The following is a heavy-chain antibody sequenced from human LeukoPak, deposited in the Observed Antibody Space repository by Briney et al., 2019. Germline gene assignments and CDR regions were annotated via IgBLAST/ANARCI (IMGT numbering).Heavy chain of an antibody. CDR1: GFTFSSYA. CDR3: AKDGEERYFDWLLPNDYYYYGMDV. V-gene: IGHV3-23*01. CDR2: ISGSGGST. J-gene: IGHJ6*02. Sequence: GGSPRLSCAASGFTFSSYAMSWVRQAPGKGLEWVSAISGSGGSTYYADSVKGRFTISRDNSKNTLYLQMNSLRAEDTAVYYCAKDGEERYFDWLLPNDYYYYGMDVWGQGTTVTVSS. D-gene: IGHD3-9*01.